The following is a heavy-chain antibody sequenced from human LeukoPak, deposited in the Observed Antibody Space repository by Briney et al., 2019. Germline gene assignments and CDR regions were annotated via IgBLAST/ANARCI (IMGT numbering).Heavy chain of an antibody. J-gene: IGHJ4*02. CDR2: IYPGDSDT. V-gene: IGHV5-51*01. CDR1: GYSFTSYW. CDR3: ALWFGELLPGPPFFDY. Sequence: GESLKISCKGSGYSFTSYWIGWVRQMPGKGLEWMGIIYPGDSDTRYSPSFQGQVTISADKSISTAYLQWSSLKASDTAMYYCALWFGELLPGPPFFDYWGQGTLVTVSS. D-gene: IGHD3-10*01.